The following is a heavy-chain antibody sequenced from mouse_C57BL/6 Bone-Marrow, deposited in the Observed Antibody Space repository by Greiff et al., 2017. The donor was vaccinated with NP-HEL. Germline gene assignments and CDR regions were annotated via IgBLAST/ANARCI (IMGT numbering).Heavy chain of an antibody. CDR3: TSNYYGSSYYFDD. J-gene: IGHJ2*01. V-gene: IGHV1-15*01. Sequence: VKLMESGAELVRPGASVTLSCKASGYTFTDYEMHWVKQTPVHGLEWIGAIDPETGGTAYNQKFKGKAILTADKSSSTAYMELRSLTSEDSAVYYCTSNYYGSSYYFDDWGQGTTLTVSS. CDR1: GYTFTDYE. D-gene: IGHD1-1*01. CDR2: IDPETGGT.